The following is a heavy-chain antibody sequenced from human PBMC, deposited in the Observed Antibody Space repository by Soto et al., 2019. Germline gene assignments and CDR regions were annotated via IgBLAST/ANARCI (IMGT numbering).Heavy chain of an antibody. CDR2: ISGIGGST. Sequence: GSLRLSCAASGXAFTDYSLSWVRQAPGKGLEWVATISGIGGSTYLADSVKGRLIISRGNSKNTVSLLMNSLRADYTAVYFCARGSSGYISSWYYFDYWGRGTLGTVSS. D-gene: IGHD6-13*01. J-gene: IGHJ4*02. CDR1: GXAFTDYS. V-gene: IGHV3-23*01. CDR3: ARGSSGYISSWYYFDY.